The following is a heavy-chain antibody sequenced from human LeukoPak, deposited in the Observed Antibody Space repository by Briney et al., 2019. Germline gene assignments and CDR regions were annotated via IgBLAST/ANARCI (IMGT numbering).Heavy chain of an antibody. CDR2: IEKTGSYV. CDR3: ARDNGENYHTAFDY. CDR1: GFTFSNYI. Sequence: GGSLRLSCAASGFTFSNYIMDWVRQAPGKGLEWVSSIEKTGSYVYHVDSVRGRFTISRDNAKNTLYLQMNSLRAEDTAVYYCARDNGENYHTAFDYWGQGTLVTVSS. V-gene: IGHV3-21*01. D-gene: IGHD2-8*01. J-gene: IGHJ4*02.